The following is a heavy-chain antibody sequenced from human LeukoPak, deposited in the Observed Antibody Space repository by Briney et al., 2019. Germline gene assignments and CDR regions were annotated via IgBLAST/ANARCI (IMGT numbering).Heavy chain of an antibody. CDR1: GFSLNTRGVG. V-gene: IGHV2-5*02. J-gene: IGHJ4*02. CDR2: IYWDDDR. D-gene: IGHD3-22*01. Sequence: AGPTLANPTQTLTPTCTFSGFSLNTRGVGVGWIRQPPGRALEWLALIYWDDDRRYSPSLKSRRTITKDTSKNQVVLTMTNMDPVDTATYFCAHRENYYDSSVFDNWGQGTLVTVSS. CDR3: AHRENYYDSSVFDN.